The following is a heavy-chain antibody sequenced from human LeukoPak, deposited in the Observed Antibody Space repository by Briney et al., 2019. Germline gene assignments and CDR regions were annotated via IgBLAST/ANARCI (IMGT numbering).Heavy chain of an antibody. D-gene: IGHD4-23*01. CDR2: IYSDGITT. J-gene: IGHJ4*02. V-gene: IGHV3-74*01. CDR1: GLTISRDS. Sequence: PGGSLRLSCAPSGLTISRDSMHWVRPAPGKGLVWVSRIYSDGITTHYAESVKGRFTISRDDAKNTVHLQMNSLRADDTAVYYCVPGGGFAYWGQGSLVTVSS. CDR3: VPGGGFAY.